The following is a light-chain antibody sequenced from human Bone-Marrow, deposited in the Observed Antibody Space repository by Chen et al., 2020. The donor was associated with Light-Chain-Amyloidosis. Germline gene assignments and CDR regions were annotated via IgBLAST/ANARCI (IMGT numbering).Light chain of an antibody. V-gene: IGKV1-5*01. CDR1: QSISSW. Sequence: DIQMTQSPSTLSASVGDRVTITCRANQSISSWLAWYQQKPGKAPNLLIFDASSLKSGVPSRFSGSGSGTEFTLTISSLQPDDFATYYCQLYNTYSGTFGQETKVEIK. CDR2: DAS. CDR3: QLYNTYSGT. J-gene: IGKJ1*01.